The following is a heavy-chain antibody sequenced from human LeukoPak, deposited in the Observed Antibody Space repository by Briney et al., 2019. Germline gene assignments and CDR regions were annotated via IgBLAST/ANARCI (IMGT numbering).Heavy chain of an antibody. D-gene: IGHD3-22*01. Sequence: GGSLRLSCAASGFTFTSYSMGWVRQAPGKGLEWVSGTSDRGDYTYYADSVKGRFTISRDNSKNTLYLQMNNLRAEDTALYFCAKPMTPYGMDVWGQGTTVTVSS. V-gene: IGHV3-23*01. CDR3: AKPMTPYGMDV. J-gene: IGHJ6*02. CDR1: GFTFTSYS. CDR2: TSDRGDYT.